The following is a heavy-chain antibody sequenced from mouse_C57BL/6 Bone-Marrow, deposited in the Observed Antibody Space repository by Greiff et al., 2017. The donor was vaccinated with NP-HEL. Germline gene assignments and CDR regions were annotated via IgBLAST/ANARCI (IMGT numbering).Heavy chain of an antibody. CDR3: VRDCGLGPYWYFDV. CDR2: IRSKSSNYAT. V-gene: IGHV10-3*01. D-gene: IGHD4-1*01. Sequence: EVMLVESGGGLVQPKGSLKLSCAASGFTFNTYAMHWVRQAPGKGLEWVARIRSKSSNYATYYADSVKDRFTISRDDSQSMLYLQMNNLKTEDTAMYYCVRDCGLGPYWYFDVWGTGTTVTVSS. CDR1: GFTFNTYA. J-gene: IGHJ1*03.